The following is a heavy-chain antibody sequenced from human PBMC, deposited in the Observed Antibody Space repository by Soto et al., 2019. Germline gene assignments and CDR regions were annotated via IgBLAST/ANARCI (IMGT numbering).Heavy chain of an antibody. V-gene: IGHV4-31*03. D-gene: IGHD3-22*01. Sequence: SETLSLTCTVSGGSISSGGYYWSWIRQHPGKGLEWIGYIYYSGSTYYNPSLKSRVTISVDTSKNQFSLKLSSVTAADTAVYYCARAPPYYYDSSGPLDYWGQGTLVTVSS. CDR1: GGSISSGGYY. CDR3: ARAPPYYYDSSGPLDY. CDR2: IYYSGST. J-gene: IGHJ4*02.